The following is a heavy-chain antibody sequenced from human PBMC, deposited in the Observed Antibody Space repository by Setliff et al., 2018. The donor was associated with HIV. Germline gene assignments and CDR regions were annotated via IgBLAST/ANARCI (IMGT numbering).Heavy chain of an antibody. CDR1: GYNLNNYW. Sequence: PGESLKISCKGSGYNLNNYWIGWVRQMSGKGLEWMGIIYPGDSDTTYSTSCQGQVNISADKSINTAYLQWSSLKASDTAMYYCARFVHSSGWYSSSYYYYMDVWGKGTTVTVSS. V-gene: IGHV5-51*01. CDR3: ARFVHSSGWYSSSYYYYMDV. CDR2: IYPGDSDT. D-gene: IGHD3-22*01. J-gene: IGHJ6*03.